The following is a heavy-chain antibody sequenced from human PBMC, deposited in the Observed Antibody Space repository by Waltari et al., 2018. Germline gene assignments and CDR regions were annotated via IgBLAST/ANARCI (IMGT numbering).Heavy chain of an antibody. Sequence: QVQLVQSGAEVKKPGASVKVSCKASGYTFTSYGISWVRQAPGQGLEWMGWISAYNGNTNYAQKLQGKVTMTTDTSTSTAYMELRSLRSDDTAVYYCARDPSLMVYASYFDYWGQGTLVTVSS. CDR3: ARDPSLMVYASYFDY. CDR1: GYTFTSYG. CDR2: ISAYNGNT. D-gene: IGHD2-8*01. J-gene: IGHJ4*02. V-gene: IGHV1-18*01.